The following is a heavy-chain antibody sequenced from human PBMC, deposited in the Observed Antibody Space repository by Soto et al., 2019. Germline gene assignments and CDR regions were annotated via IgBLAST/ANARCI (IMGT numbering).Heavy chain of an antibody. D-gene: IGHD5-12*01. Sequence: GGSLRLSCAASGFTFSSYAMSWVRQAPGKGLEWVSAISGSGGSTYYADSVKGRFTISRDNSKNTLYLQMNSLRAEDTAVYYCAKDGTRYSGYGTLGYWGQGNLVTVSS. J-gene: IGHJ4*02. CDR1: GFTFSSYA. CDR2: ISGSGGST. V-gene: IGHV3-23*01. CDR3: AKDGTRYSGYGTLGY.